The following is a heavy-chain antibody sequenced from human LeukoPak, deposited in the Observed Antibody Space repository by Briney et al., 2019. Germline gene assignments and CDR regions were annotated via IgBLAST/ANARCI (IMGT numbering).Heavy chain of an antibody. D-gene: IGHD2-2*01. CDR2: IIPIFGTA. Sequence: GASVKVSCKASGGTFSSYAISWVRQAPGQGLEWMGGIIPIFGTANYAQRFQGRVTITADESTSTAYMELSSLRSEDTAVYYCATVGPPIVVVPAAIPVDYWGQGTLVTVSS. CDR3: ATVGPPIVVVPAAIPVDY. J-gene: IGHJ4*02. CDR1: GGTFSSYA. V-gene: IGHV1-69*13.